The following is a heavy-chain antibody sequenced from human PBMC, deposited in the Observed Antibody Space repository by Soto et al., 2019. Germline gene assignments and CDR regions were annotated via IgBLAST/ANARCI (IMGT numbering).Heavy chain of an antibody. CDR2: ISAYNGET. CDR1: GYTFTSSG. J-gene: IGHJ4*02. Sequence: QVKLVQSGAEVKKPGASVKVSCKASGYTFTSSGFSWVRQAPGQGLEWMAWISAYNGETHYAQKFQGRVTMTTDTSTSTSYMELRSLRSDDTAVYYCARDSGSYMYVSDWGQGTLVTVSS. D-gene: IGHD1-26*01. CDR3: ARDSGSYMYVSD. V-gene: IGHV1-18*01.